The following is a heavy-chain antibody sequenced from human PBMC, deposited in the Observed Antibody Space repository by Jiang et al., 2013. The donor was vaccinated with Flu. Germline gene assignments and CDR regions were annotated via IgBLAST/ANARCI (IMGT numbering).Heavy chain of an antibody. D-gene: IGHD3-22*01. Sequence: GAEVKKPGESLKISCKGSGYSFTNYWIGWVRQMPGRGLEWMGIIYPGDSDTRYSPSFQGQVTFSADKSISTAYLQWSSLKASDTAMYYCARGSEYYYDSSGHPPDYWGQGTLVTVSS. V-gene: IGHV5-51*03. CDR2: IYPGDSDT. CDR3: ARGSEYYYDSSGHPPDY. J-gene: IGHJ4*02. CDR1: GYSFTNYW.